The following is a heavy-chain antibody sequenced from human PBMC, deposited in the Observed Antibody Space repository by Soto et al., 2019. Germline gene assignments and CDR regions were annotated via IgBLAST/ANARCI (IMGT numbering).Heavy chain of an antibody. Sequence: PSETLSLTCTVSGDYITDYYWNWIRHPAGKGLEWIGRIYPSVTTDFNPSLKSRVTMSVDTSKIQFSLNLNTVTAADTAIYYCARSALCSGGSCYFDYWGQGTLVTVSS. J-gene: IGHJ4*02. CDR1: GDYITDYY. CDR2: IYPSVTT. CDR3: ARSALCSGGSCYFDY. V-gene: IGHV4-4*07. D-gene: IGHD2-15*01.